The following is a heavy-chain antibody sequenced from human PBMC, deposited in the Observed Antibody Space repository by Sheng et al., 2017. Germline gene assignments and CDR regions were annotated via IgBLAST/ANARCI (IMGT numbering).Heavy chain of an antibody. CDR2: ISSSGSTI. CDR1: GFTFSTYE. CDR3: ARDSGSYLGWY. D-gene: IGHD1-26*01. V-gene: IGHV3-48*03. Sequence: PGGSLRLSCAASGFTFSTYEMNWVRQAPGKGLEWVSYISSSGSTIYYADSVKGRFTISRDNAKNSLYLQMNSLRAEDTAVYYCARDSGSYLGWYWGQGTLVTVSS. J-gene: IGHJ4*02.